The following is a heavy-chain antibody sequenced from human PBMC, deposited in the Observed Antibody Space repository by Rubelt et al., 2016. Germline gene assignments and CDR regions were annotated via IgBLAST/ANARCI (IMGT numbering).Heavy chain of an antibody. CDR2: ISSSSSTI. CDR3: ARGRSRGRYCSGGSCYPYYYYGMDV. D-gene: IGHD2-15*01. J-gene: IGHJ6*02. Sequence: APGKGLEWVSYISSSSSTIYYADSVKGRFTISRDNAKNSLYLQMNSLRDEDTAVYYCARGRSRGRYCSGGSCYPYYYYGMDVWGQGTTVAVSS. V-gene: IGHV3-48*02.